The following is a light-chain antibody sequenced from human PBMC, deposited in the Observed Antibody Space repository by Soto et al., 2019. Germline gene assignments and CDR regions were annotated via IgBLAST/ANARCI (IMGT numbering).Light chain of an antibody. CDR1: SSDVGAYNY. J-gene: IGLJ2*01. CDR2: EVS. Sequence: QSALTQPPSASGSPGQSVTISCSGTSSDVGAYNYVSWYQQHPGKAPRLLIYEVSQRPSGVPDRFSGSKSVNTASLTVSGLQPEDEADYYCSSFEASNNLLFGGGTKLT. V-gene: IGLV2-8*01. CDR3: SSFEASNNLL.